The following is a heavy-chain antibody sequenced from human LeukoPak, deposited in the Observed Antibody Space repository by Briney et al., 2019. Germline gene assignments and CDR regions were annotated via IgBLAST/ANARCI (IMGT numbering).Heavy chain of an antibody. CDR3: ARRDYYDSSGFDAFDI. CDR2: IYPGDSDT. Sequence: GESLKISCKGSGYSFTSYWIGWVRQMPGKGLEWMGIIYPGDSDTGYSPSFQGQVTISADKSISTAYLQWSSLKASDTAMYYCARRDYYDSSGFDAFDIWGQGTMVTVSS. V-gene: IGHV5-51*01. D-gene: IGHD3-22*01. CDR1: GYSFTSYW. J-gene: IGHJ3*02.